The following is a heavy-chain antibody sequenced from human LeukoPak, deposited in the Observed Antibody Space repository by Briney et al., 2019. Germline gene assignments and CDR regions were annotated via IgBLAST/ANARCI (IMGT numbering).Heavy chain of an antibody. J-gene: IGHJ6*02. Sequence: PGGSLRLSCAASGFTFDSYAMSWARQAPGKGLEWVSLISITGADTYYADSVEGRFTVSRDNSKNMFYLQMNSPRAEDTAVYYCAKSRNAYYFAMDVWGLGTTVTVSS. D-gene: IGHD1-1*01. CDR2: ISITGADT. V-gene: IGHV3-23*01. CDR1: GFTFDSYA. CDR3: AKSRNAYYFAMDV.